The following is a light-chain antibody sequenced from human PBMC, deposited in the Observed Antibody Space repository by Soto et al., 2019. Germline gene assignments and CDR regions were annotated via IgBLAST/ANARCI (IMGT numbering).Light chain of an antibody. J-gene: IGKJ5*01. CDR1: QSVSSK. Sequence: EIMMTQSPATLSVSPGESSSLSCRASQSVSSKLAWYQQKPGQAPRLLIYGASTRATGIPARFSGSGSGTEFTLTISSLQSEDFAVYYCQQYNNWPPITFGQGTRLEI. CDR2: GAS. V-gene: IGKV3-15*01. CDR3: QQYNNWPPIT.